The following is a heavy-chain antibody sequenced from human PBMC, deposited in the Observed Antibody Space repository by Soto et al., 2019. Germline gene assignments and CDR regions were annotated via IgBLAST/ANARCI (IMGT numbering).Heavy chain of an antibody. Sequence: SGPTLVNPTHTLTLTCTFSGFSITGNGEGVGWIRQPPGKALEWLSLIYWADDKRYSPSLRNRLTITLDNSKDQVILTMTDMGHSDTATYSCAHGYVQLLASLHYLDSGGQGNRVAVSS. D-gene: IGHD2-2*01. V-gene: IGHV2-5*02. CDR3: AHGYVQLLASLHYLDS. CDR1: GFSITGNGEG. CDR2: IYWADDK. J-gene: IGHJ4*02.